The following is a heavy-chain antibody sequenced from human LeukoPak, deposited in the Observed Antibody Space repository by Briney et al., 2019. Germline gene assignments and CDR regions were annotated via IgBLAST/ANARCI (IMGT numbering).Heavy chain of an antibody. V-gene: IGHV1-8*01. D-gene: IGHD3-3*01. CDR2: MNPNSGNT. CDR3: ARVFYDFWSGYLANAFDI. CDR1: GYTFTSYD. Sequence: GASVKVSCKASGYTFTSYDINWVRQATGQGLEWMGWMNPNSGNTGYAQKFQGRVTMTRNTSISTAYMELSSLRSEDTAVYYCARVFYDFWSGYLANAFDIWGQGTMVTASS. J-gene: IGHJ3*02.